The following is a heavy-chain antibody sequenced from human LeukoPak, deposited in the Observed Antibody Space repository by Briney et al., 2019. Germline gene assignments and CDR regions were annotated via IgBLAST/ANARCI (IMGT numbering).Heavy chain of an antibody. D-gene: IGHD3-10*01. CDR2: MKQSGTP. CDR1: GGSFSAFH. V-gene: IGHV4-34*01. CDR3: ASRPFLYGFRTYFDN. J-gene: IGHJ4*02. Sequence: SETLSLTCAVYGGSFSAFHWNWIRQSPAKGLEWLGEMKQSGTPRYNPSLQRRVTISVDKSKNQFSLNVRSVTAADTAVYYCASRPFLYGFRTYFDNWAQGTLVTVSS.